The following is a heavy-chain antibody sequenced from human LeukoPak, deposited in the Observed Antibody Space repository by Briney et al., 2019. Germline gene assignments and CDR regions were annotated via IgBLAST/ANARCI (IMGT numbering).Heavy chain of an antibody. Sequence: TGGSLRLSCAASGFTFSSFAMSWVRQAPGKGLEWVSAISGSGGTIYYADSVKGRFTISRDNSKNTLYLQMNSLRAEDTAVYYCAREVPRFDTWGQGTLVTVSS. CDR2: ISGSGGTI. J-gene: IGHJ5*02. CDR3: AREVPRFDT. V-gene: IGHV3-23*01. CDR1: GFTFSSFA.